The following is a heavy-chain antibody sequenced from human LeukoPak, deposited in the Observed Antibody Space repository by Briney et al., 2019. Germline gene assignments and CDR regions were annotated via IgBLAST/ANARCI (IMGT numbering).Heavy chain of an antibody. J-gene: IGHJ4*02. D-gene: IGHD2-2*01. CDR2: IYYSGST. CDR1: GGSISSYC. V-gene: IGHV4-59*01. Sequence: PSETLSLTCTVSGGSISSYCWSWIRQSPGKGLEWIGFIYYSGSTTYNPSLKSRVTISVDTSKNQFSLKLSSVTAADTAVYYCARDKKGTSCYDYWGQGTLVTVSS. CDR3: ARDKKGTSCYDY.